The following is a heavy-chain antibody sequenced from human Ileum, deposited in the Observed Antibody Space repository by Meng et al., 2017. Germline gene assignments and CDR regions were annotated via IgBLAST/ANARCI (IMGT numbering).Heavy chain of an antibody. J-gene: IGHJ4*02. Sequence: QGHLQESGPGLVRPSETLSLTCTVSGGSVSSGSYYWNWIRQPPGKGPEWIAYIYYTGSTNYNPSLKSRVIISADTSKNQFSLKLSSVTAADTAVYYCARAETALDYWGQGTLVTVSS. CDR1: GGSVSSGSYY. CDR2: IYYTGST. D-gene: IGHD5-18*01. V-gene: IGHV4-61*01. CDR3: ARAETALDY.